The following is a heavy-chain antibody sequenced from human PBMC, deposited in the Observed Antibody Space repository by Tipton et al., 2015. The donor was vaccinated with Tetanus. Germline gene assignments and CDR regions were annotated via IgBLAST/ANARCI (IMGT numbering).Heavy chain of an antibody. J-gene: IGHJ4*02. CDR1: GDPVRNHY. Sequence: LRLSCTVSGDPVRNHYWSWIRQPPGKGLEWIGYVYHTGSAFYNPSLKSRVTMSVDTSKNQLSLVVTAVTAADTAVYYCARDPGGDYGYWGQGIRATVSS. CDR3: ARDPGGDYGY. CDR2: VYHTGSA. V-gene: IGHV4-59*02. D-gene: IGHD4-17*01.